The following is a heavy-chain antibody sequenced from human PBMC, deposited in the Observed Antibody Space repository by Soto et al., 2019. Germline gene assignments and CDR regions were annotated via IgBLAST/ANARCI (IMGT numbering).Heavy chain of an antibody. CDR3: ARWGVVPAYFEY. D-gene: IGHD2-2*01. CDR2: IYYSGST. CDR1: GGSISSSSYY. V-gene: IGHV4-39*01. J-gene: IGHJ4*02. Sequence: TSETLSLTCTVSGGSISSSSYYWGWIRQPPGKGLEWIGSIYYSGSTYYNPSLKSRVTISVDTSKNQFSLKLSSVTAADTAVYYCARWGVVPAYFEYWGQGTLVTVSS.